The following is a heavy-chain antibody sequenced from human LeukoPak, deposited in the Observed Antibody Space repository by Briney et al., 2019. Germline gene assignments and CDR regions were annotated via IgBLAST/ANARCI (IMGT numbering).Heavy chain of an antibody. CDR1: GFTVSSNY. CDR2: IYSGGST. CDR3: ARDRPDYDFWSGYNGYGMDV. V-gene: IGHV3-53*01. Sequence: GGSLRLSCAASGFTVSSNYMSWVRQAPGKGLEWVSVIYSGGSTYYADSVKGRFTISRDNSKNTLYLQMNSLRAEDTAVYYCARDRPDYDFWSGYNGYGMDVWGQGTTVTVSS. D-gene: IGHD3-3*01. J-gene: IGHJ6*02.